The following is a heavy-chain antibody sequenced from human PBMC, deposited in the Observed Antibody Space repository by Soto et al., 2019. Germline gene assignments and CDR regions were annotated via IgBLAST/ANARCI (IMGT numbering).Heavy chain of an antibody. V-gene: IGHV4-59*01. CDR2: IYYSGST. J-gene: IGHJ6*02. CDR3: ASTPHYSYGMDV. CDR1: GGSISSYY. Sequence: SETLSLTCTVSGGSISSYYWSWIRQPPGKGLEWIGYIYYSGSTNYNPSLKSRVTISVDTSKNQFSLKLSSVTAADTAVYYCASTPHYSYGMDVWGQGTRVTVSS.